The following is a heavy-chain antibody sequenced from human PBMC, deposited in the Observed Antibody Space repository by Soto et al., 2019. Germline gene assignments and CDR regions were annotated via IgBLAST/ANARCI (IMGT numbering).Heavy chain of an antibody. D-gene: IGHD2-21*02. V-gene: IGHV1-18*01. CDR3: ATAFPVGTPLYFAF. CDR2: ISAYNGNT. Sequence: GASVKVSCKASGYTFTSYGISWVRQAPGQGLEWMGWISAYNGNTNYAQKLQGRVTMTTDTSTSTAYMELRSLRSDDTAVYYCATAFPVGTPLYFAFWGLGTLVTVSS. CDR1: GYTFTSYG. J-gene: IGHJ4*02.